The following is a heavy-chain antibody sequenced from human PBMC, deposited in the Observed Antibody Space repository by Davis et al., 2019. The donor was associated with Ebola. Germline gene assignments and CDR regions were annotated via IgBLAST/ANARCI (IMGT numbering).Heavy chain of an antibody. CDR1: GFTFRDYT. CDR2: ISGYTNYI. CDR3: ARVGGPVTIFGVVKGYYYGMDV. Sequence: GGSLRLSCAASGFTFRDYTMNWVRQAPGMGLEWVSAISGYTNYIYYADSVKGRFTITRDNVKNSLYLQMNSLRAEDTAVYYCARVGGPVTIFGVVKGYYYGMDVWGQGTTVTVSS. D-gene: IGHD3-3*01. V-gene: IGHV3-21*01. J-gene: IGHJ6*02.